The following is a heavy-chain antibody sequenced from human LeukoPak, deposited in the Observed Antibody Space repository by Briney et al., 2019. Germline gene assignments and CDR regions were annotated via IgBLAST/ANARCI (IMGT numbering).Heavy chain of an antibody. Sequence: SETLSLTCTVSGGSISSSYWSWIRQPPGKGLEGIGYTHYSGNTNYNASLKSRVTISVDMSKNQFSLKLNSVTAADTAVYYCARQGPLTTAVTTRTNPFDYWGQGTLVTVSS. CDR1: GGSISSSY. D-gene: IGHD4-11*01. J-gene: IGHJ4*02. V-gene: IGHV4-59*08. CDR3: ARQGPLTTAVTTRTNPFDY. CDR2: THYSGNT.